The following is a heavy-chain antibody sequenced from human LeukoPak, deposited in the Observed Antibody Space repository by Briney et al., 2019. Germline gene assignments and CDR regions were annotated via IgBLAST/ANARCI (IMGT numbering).Heavy chain of an antibody. V-gene: IGHV3-30*04. Sequence: PGGSLRLSCAASGFTFSSYAMHRVRQAPGKGLEWVAVISYDGSNKYYADSVKGRFTISRDNSKNTLYLQMNSLRAEDTAVYYCARTEGIAAASRGFYYWGQGTLVTVSS. CDR3: ARTEGIAAASRGFYY. CDR1: GFTFSSYA. D-gene: IGHD6-13*01. J-gene: IGHJ4*02. CDR2: ISYDGSNK.